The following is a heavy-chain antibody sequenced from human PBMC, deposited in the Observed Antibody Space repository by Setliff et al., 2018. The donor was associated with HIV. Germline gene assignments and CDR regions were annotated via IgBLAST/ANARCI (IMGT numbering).Heavy chain of an antibody. CDR3: ARVPTSSWYVTTQRTKEYFHH. CDR1: GRSLSGYY. CDR2: INQSGST. Sequence: SETLSLTCAVYGRSLSGYYWSWIRQPPGKGLEWIGEINQSGSTNYNPSLKSRVTISEDTSRNQFSLRLSSVTAADTAIYYCARVPTSSWYVTTQRTKEYFHHWGQGTLVTVSS. V-gene: IGHV4-34*01. D-gene: IGHD6-13*01. J-gene: IGHJ1*01.